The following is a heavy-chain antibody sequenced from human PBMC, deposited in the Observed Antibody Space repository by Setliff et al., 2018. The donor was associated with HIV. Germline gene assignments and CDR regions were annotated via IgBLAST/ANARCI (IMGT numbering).Heavy chain of an antibody. CDR3: ARDSHPRWLRLRLDY. J-gene: IGHJ4*02. D-gene: IGHD5-12*01. CDR1: GGTFSSYA. Sequence: SVKVSCKASGGTFSSYAISWVRQAPGQGLEWVGGIIPIFGTANYAQKFQGRVTITADESTSTAYMELSSLRSEDTAVYYCARDSHPRWLRLRLDYWGQGTLVTVSS. CDR2: IIPIFGTA. V-gene: IGHV1-69*13.